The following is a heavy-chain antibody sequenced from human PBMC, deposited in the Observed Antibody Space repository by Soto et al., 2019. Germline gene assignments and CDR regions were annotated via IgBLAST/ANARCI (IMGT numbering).Heavy chain of an antibody. CDR2: IIPIFGTA. V-gene: IGHV1-69*12. CDR1: GGTSSSYA. D-gene: IGHD2-2*01. Sequence: QVQLVQSGAEVKKPGSSVKVSCKASGGTSSSYAISWVRQAPGQGLEWMGGIIPIFGTADYAQKFQGRVTITADESTSTAYMELSSLRSEDTAVYYCARHVPAAGYYYGMDVWGQGTTVTVSS. CDR3: ARHVPAAGYYYGMDV. J-gene: IGHJ6*02.